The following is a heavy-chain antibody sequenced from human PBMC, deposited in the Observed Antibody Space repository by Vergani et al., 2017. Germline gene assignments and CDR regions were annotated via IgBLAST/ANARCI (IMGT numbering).Heavy chain of an antibody. CDR1: GFTFSAYA. D-gene: IGHD2-2*01. CDR3: AKVRDANQLPHY. J-gene: IGHJ4*02. V-gene: IGHV3-30*02. CDR2: ISYDGSNK. Sequence: QVQLVDSGGGVVQPGGSLRLSCAASGFTFSAYAMHWVRQAPGKGLEWVAFISYDGSNKYYADSVKGRFTISRDNSKNTLYLQMNSLRTEDTAVYFCAKVRDANQLPHYWSQGTLVTVSS.